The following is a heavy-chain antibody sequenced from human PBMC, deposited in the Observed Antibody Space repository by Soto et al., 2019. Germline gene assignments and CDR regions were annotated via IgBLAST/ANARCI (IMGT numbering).Heavy chain of an antibody. J-gene: IGHJ4*02. Sequence: GASVKVSCKSSGGTFSRYGINWVRQAPGQGLEWMGGIIPLFGTANYAQKFRGRVTITADDSTGTAYMELSSLRSGDTAVYYCARDGTLFDSTAYYYLYWGQGTLVTVSS. D-gene: IGHD3-22*01. CDR3: ARDGTLFDSTAYYYLY. CDR2: IIPLFGTA. CDR1: GGTFSRYG. V-gene: IGHV1-69*13.